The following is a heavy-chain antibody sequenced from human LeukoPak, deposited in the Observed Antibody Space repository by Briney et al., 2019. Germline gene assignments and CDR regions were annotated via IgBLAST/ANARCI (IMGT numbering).Heavy chain of an antibody. CDR2: ISASGGST. CDR1: GFTFSSYA. D-gene: IGHD1-26*01. V-gene: IGHV3-23*01. CDR3: AGGGGVGAKY. J-gene: IGHJ4*02. Sequence: GGSLRLSCAASGFTFSSYAMSWVRQPPGKGLEWVSSISASGGSTYYADSVKGRFTISRDNSKNTLYVQMNSLRAEDTAVYYCAGGGGVGAKYWGQGTLVTVSS.